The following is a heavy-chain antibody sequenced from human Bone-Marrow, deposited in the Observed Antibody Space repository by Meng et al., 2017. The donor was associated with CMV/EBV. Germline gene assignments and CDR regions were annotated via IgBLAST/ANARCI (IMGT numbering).Heavy chain of an antibody. CDR1: GYTFTSYY. CDR2: IRSKANSYAT. J-gene: IGHJ6*02. V-gene: IGHV3-73*01. CDR3: TSGYCSSTSCYRPHYYYYGMDV. D-gene: IGHD2-2*01. Sequence: KVSCKASGYTFTSYYMHWVRQASGKGLEWVGRIRSKANSYATAYAASVKGRFTISRDDSKNTAYLQMNSLKTEDTAVYYCTSGYCSSTSCYRPHYYYYGMDVWGQGTTVTVSS.